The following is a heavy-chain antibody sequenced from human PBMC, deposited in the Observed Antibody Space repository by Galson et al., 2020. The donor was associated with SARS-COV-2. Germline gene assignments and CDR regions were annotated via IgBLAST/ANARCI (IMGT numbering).Heavy chain of an antibody. D-gene: IGHD3-10*01. CDR3: ASLQRLLWVGEVPQPFIDG. CDR1: GFTFSSYS. V-gene: IGHV3-21*01. CDR2: ISSSSSYI. Sequence: TGGSLRLSCAASGFTFSSYSMNWVRQAPGKGLEWVSSISSSSSYIYYADSVKGRFTISRDNAKNSLYLQMNSLRAEDTAVYYCASLQRLLWVGEVPQPFIDGWGQGTTVTVSS. J-gene: IGHJ6*02.